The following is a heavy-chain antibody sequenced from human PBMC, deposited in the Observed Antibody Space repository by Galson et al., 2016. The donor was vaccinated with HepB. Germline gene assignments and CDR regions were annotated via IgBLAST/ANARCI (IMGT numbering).Heavy chain of an antibody. D-gene: IGHD6-19*01. CDR2: ISSSGRPI. CDR3: ARMIPLYSCGWYVGGNGWFDP. CDR1: GFRFSDYY. Sequence: SLRLSCAASGFRFSDYYMSWIRQAPGKGLEWLSYISSSGRPIYYADSVKGRFTISRDNAKNSLYLQMNNLRGEDTAVYYCARMIPLYSCGWYVGGNGWFDPWGQGTLVTVSS. J-gene: IGHJ5*02. V-gene: IGHV3-11*01.